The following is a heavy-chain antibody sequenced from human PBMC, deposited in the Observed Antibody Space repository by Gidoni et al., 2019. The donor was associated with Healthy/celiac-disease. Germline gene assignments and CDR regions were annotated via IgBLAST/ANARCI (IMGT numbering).Heavy chain of an antibody. CDR2: INAGNGNT. CDR1: GYTFTSYA. J-gene: IGHJ4*02. V-gene: IGHV1-3*01. Sequence: QVQLVQSGAEVKKPGASVKVSCKASGYTFTSYAMHWVRQATGQRLEWMGWINAGNGNTKYSQKFQGRVTITRDTSASTAYMELSSLRSEDTAVYYCARESQYYDFWSGYLYWGQGTLVTVSS. CDR3: ARESQYYDFWSGYLY. D-gene: IGHD3-3*01.